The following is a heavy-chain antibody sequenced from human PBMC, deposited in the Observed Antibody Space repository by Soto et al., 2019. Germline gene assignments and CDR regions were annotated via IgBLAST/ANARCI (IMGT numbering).Heavy chain of an antibody. V-gene: IGHV3-66*01. CDR1: GFTVSKNY. CDR2: IYSGGST. D-gene: IGHD3-16*01. J-gene: IGHJ4*02. Sequence: EEQLVESGGDLVQPGGSLRLSCAASGFTVSKNYMSWVRQAPGKGLEWVSLIYSGGSTYYADSVKGRFTISRDSSKNRLYLQMNSLRAEDTAMYYCAAYSHKGYWGQGTLVTVSS. CDR3: AAYSHKGY.